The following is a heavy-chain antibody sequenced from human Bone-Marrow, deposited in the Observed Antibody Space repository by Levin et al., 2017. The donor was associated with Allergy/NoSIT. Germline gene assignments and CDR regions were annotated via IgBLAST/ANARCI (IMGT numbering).Heavy chain of an antibody. CDR2: IYFTGSA. Sequence: PSETLSLTCTVSGGSISSGGYFWSWVRQHPGKGLEWIAYIYFTGSAYYNPSLQSRATISVDRSTNQFSLRLSSVTAADTAVYYCAREVGTPTVTSDAFDIWGQGTLVTVSS. CDR1: GGSISSGGYF. V-gene: IGHV4-31*03. D-gene: IGHD4-17*01. CDR3: AREVGTPTVTSDAFDI. J-gene: IGHJ3*02.